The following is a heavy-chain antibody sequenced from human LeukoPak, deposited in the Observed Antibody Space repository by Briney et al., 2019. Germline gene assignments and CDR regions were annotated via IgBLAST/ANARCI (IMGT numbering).Heavy chain of an antibody. CDR3: ARVPPSPMVTNYFDY. D-gene: IGHD5-18*01. J-gene: IGHJ4*02. Sequence: GGSLGLSCGASGFTFSDYYMSWIRQAPGKGREWVSYISSSGSTIYYADAVKGRFTISRDNAKNTLYLQMNGLRAEDTAVYSCARVPPSPMVTNYFDYGGRGPWSPSPQ. V-gene: IGHV3-11*01. CDR1: GFTFSDYY. CDR2: ISSSGSTI.